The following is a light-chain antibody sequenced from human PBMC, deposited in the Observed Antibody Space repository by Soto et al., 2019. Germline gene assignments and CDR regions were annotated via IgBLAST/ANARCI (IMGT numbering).Light chain of an antibody. Sequence: EIVFTQSPGTLSWSPGERATLSCRASQSVSRSYLAWYQRKPGQAPRLLIYGASRRATGILDLFSGSGSGTDFTLTISRLEPEDFAVSYCQQYGSSTWTFGQGTKVDIK. CDR2: GAS. J-gene: IGKJ1*01. CDR1: QSVSRSY. CDR3: QQYGSSTWT. V-gene: IGKV3-20*01.